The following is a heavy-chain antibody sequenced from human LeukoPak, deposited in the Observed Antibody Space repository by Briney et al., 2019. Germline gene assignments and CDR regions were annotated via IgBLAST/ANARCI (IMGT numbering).Heavy chain of an antibody. V-gene: IGHV3-72*01. CDR3: VASIISPSNY. CDR1: GFTFNEHY. D-gene: IGHD3-10*01. CDR2: TKNRANSYTT. J-gene: IGHJ4*02. Sequence: GGFLRLSCATSGFTFNEHYLGWVRQAPGKGLEWVGRTKNRANSYTTEYAASVKGRFTISRDDSKNSLRLQMNSLKTEDTAIYYCVASIISPSNYWGLGTLVTVSS.